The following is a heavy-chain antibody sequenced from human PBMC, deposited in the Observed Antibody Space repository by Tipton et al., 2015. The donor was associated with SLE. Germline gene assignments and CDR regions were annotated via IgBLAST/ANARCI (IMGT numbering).Heavy chain of an antibody. D-gene: IGHD6-19*01. V-gene: IGHV4-34*01. CDR2: INHSGST. CDR1: GGSFSGYY. CDR3: ARGPLIAVAEAEFDP. J-gene: IGHJ5*02. Sequence: TLSLTCAVYGGSFSGYYWSWIRQPPGKGLEWIGEINHSGSTNYNPSLKSRVTISVDTSKNQFSLKLSSVTAADTAVYYCARGPLIAVAEAEFDPWGQGTLVTVSS.